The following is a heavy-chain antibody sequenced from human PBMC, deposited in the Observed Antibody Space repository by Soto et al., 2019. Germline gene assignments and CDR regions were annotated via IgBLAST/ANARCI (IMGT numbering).Heavy chain of an antibody. CDR1: GFTFSSYA. CDR2: ISGSGGST. V-gene: IGHV3-23*01. Sequence: EVQLLESGGGLVQPGGSLRLSCAASGFTFSSYAMSWVRQAPGKGLEWVSAISGSGGSTYYADSVKGRFTISRDNSNKTLYLQMNSLRAEDTAVYYCSKDWSGGTVQGAFDILGQGTMVTVSS. CDR3: SKDWSGGTVQGAFDI. J-gene: IGHJ3*02. D-gene: IGHD3-3*01.